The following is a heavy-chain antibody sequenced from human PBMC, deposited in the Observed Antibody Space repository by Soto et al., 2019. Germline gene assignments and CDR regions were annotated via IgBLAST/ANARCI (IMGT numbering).Heavy chain of an antibody. J-gene: IGHJ4*02. CDR2: MNPYSGNT. V-gene: IGHV1-8*01. Sequence: ASVKVSCKVSGYTFTTYDISWVRQATGQGLEWMGWMNPYSGNTGYAQKFQGGVTVTRNTSISTVYMELSGLRPDDTAVYYCARRKERSGPHYFDYWGQGSQVTVSS. CDR3: ARRKERSGPHYFDY. CDR1: GYTFTTYD. D-gene: IGHD6-25*01.